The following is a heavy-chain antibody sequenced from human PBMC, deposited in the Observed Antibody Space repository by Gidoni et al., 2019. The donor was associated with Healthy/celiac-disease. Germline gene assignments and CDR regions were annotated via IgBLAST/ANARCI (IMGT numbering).Heavy chain of an antibody. J-gene: IGHJ6*02. D-gene: IGHD2-2*01. CDR2: IIPIFGTA. Sequence: QVQLVQSGAEVKKPGSSVKVSCKASGGTFSSYAISRVRQAPGQGLEWMGGIIPIFGTANYAQKFQGRVTITADESTSTAYMELSSLRSEDTAVYYCATMVGIVVVPAADYYYYGMDVWGQGTTVTVSS. CDR1: GGTFSSYA. V-gene: IGHV1-69*01. CDR3: ATMVGIVVVPAADYYYYGMDV.